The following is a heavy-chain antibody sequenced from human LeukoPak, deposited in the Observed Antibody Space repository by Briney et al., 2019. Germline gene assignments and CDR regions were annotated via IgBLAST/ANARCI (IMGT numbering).Heavy chain of an antibody. CDR2: INHSGST. V-gene: IGHV4-34*01. CDR3: AREGGFYRPLDY. D-gene: IGHD3-3*01. CDR1: GGSFSGYY. J-gene: IGHJ4*02. Sequence: SSETLSLTCAVYGGSFSGYYWSWIRQPPGKGLEWIGEINHSGSTNYNPSLKSRVTISVDTSKNQFSLKLSSVTAADTAVYYCAREGGFYRPLDYSGQGTLVTVSS.